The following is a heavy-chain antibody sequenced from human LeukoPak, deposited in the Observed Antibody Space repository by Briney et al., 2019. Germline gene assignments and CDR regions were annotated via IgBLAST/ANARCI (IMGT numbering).Heavy chain of an antibody. V-gene: IGHV1-69*05. Sequence: ASVKVSCKASGGTFSSYAISWVRQAPGQGLEWMGRIIPIFGTANYAQKFQGRVTITTDESTSTAYMELSSLRSEDTAVYSCARAGQVYCSGGSCYSRGNFDYWGQGTLVTVSS. D-gene: IGHD2-15*01. J-gene: IGHJ4*02. CDR1: GGTFSSYA. CDR2: IIPIFGTA. CDR3: ARAGQVYCSGGSCYSRGNFDY.